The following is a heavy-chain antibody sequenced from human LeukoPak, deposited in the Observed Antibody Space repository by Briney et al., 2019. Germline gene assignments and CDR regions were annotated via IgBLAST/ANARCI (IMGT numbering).Heavy chain of an antibody. CDR3: ARDVAGY. Sequence: PGGSLRLSCVVSGATVSSNYMSWVRQAPGKGLEWVSVIYAGGSTFYADSVKGRFTISRDNSKNTMYLQMNSLRAEDTAVYYCARDVAGYWGQGTLVTVSS. CDR2: IYAGGST. V-gene: IGHV3-53*01. J-gene: IGHJ4*02. D-gene: IGHD2-21*01. CDR1: GATVSSNY.